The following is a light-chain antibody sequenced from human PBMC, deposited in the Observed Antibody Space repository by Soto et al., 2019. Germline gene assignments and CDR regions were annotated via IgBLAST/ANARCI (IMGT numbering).Light chain of an antibody. Sequence: DVVMIQSPPSLPVTLGQPASISCRSSQSLVYSDGTTYLNWLQQSPSQSPRRLIYQLSNRYPRVPDKFNSTVSLTDFTLKISSVETDDVGVYYCIQGTHSPLTFAGATKVHIK. V-gene: IGKV2-30*01. CDR1: QSLVYSDGTTY. J-gene: IGKJ4*01. CDR2: QLS. CDR3: IQGTHSPLT.